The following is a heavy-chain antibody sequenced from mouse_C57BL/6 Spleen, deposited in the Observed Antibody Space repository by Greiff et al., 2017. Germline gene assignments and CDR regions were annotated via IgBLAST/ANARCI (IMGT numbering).Heavy chain of an antibody. D-gene: IGHD2-4*01. CDR2: ISGGGGNT. V-gene: IGHV5-9*01. Sequence: EVQLVESGGGLVKPGGSLKLSCAASGFTFSSYTMSWVRQTPEKRLEWVATISGGGGNTYYPDSVKGRFTISRDNAKNTLYLHMSSLRSEDTALYYCARHGLRRYYFDYWGQGTTLTVSS. CDR3: ARHGLRRYYFDY. J-gene: IGHJ2*01. CDR1: GFTFSSYT.